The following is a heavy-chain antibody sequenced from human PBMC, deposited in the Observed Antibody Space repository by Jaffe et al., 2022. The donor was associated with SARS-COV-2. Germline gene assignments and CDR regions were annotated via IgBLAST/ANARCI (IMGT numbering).Heavy chain of an antibody. Sequence: QVQLVQSGAEVKKPGASVKVSCKASGYTFTGYYMHWVRQAPGQGLEWMGRINPNSGGTNYAQKFQGRVTMTRDTSISTAYMELSRLRSDDTAVYYCAREQGYGDYQAYYYGMDVWGQGTTVTVSS. CDR1: GYTFTGYY. J-gene: IGHJ6*02. V-gene: IGHV1-2*06. CDR3: AREQGYGDYQAYYYGMDV. CDR2: INPNSGGT. D-gene: IGHD4-17*01.